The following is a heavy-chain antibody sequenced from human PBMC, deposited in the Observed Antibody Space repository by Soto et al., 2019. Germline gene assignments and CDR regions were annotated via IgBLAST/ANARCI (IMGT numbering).Heavy chain of an antibody. Sequence: GGSLRLSCAASGFTFSSYAMHWVRQAPGKGLEWVSSITYTGVSTYYADSVKGRFTISRDNSKDTLYLQMNSLRAEDTAIYYCAKASVGYPYFDSWGQGTLVTVSS. V-gene: IGHV3-23*01. D-gene: IGHD6-13*01. CDR1: GFTFSSYA. CDR2: ITYTGVST. J-gene: IGHJ4*02. CDR3: AKASVGYPYFDS.